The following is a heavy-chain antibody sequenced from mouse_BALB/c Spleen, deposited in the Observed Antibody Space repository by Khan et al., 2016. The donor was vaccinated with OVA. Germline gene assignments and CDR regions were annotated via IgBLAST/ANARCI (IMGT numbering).Heavy chain of an antibody. J-gene: IGHJ3*01. CDR1: GFTFSNYA. V-gene: IGHV5-6-5*01. CDR3: ARDDWFAY. CDR2: ISSGDST. Sequence: EVQLVESGGGLVKPGGSLKLSCAASGFTFSNYAMSWVRQSPEKRLEWVASISSGDSTYYPDSVKGRFTISRDNARNILYLQMSSLRSEDTAMYSCARDDWFAYWGQGTLVTVSA.